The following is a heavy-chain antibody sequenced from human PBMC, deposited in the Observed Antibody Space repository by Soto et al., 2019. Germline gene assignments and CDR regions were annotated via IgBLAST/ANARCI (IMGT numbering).Heavy chain of an antibody. CDR2: ISPGGGST. Sequence: SLRLSCAASGFTFSSSYMHWVRQSPGKGLQYVSAISPGGGSTFYTDSVKGRFTISRDNSKNMLYLQMGSLRPEDTAVYYCARHELFVDTADLAWFDPWGQGTLVTVSS. V-gene: IGHV3-64*02. CDR1: GFTFSSSY. CDR3: ARHELFVDTADLAWFDP. D-gene: IGHD5-18*01. J-gene: IGHJ5*02.